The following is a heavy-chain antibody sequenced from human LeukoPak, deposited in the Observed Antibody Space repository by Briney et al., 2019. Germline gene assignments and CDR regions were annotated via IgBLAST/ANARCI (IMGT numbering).Heavy chain of an antibody. CDR2: INHSGST. CDR1: GGSFSGYY. D-gene: IGHD3-10*01. Sequence: SETLSLTCAVYGGSFSGYYWSWIRQPPGKGLEWIGEINHSGSTNYNPSLKSRVTISVDTSKNQFSLKLSSVTAADTAVYYCAILFGEPYYYYYYMDVWGKGTTVTVSS. CDR3: AILFGEPYYYYYYMDV. J-gene: IGHJ6*03. V-gene: IGHV4-34*01.